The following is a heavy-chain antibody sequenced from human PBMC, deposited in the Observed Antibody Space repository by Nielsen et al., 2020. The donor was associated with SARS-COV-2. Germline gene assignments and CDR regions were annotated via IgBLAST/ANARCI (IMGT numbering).Heavy chain of an antibody. Sequence: WIRQPPGKGLEWASSISSSSSYIYYADSVKGRFTISRDNAKNSLYLQMNSLRAEDTAVYYCAKDPDYGDYGGDYYYYGMDVWGQGTTVTVSS. D-gene: IGHD4-17*01. CDR3: AKDPDYGDYGGDYYYYGMDV. CDR2: ISSSSSYI. J-gene: IGHJ6*02. V-gene: IGHV3-21*04.